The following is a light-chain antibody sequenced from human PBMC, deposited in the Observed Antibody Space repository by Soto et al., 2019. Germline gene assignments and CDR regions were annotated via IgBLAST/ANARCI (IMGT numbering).Light chain of an antibody. J-gene: IGLJ1*01. Sequence: QSALTQPASVSGSPGQSITICCTGTSXDVGGYNYVSWYQQHLGKAPKLMIYEVSNRPSGISNRFSGSKSGNAASLTISGLQAEDEADYYCSSYTTSSTYVFGTGTKVTVL. CDR1: SXDVGGYNY. CDR2: EVS. V-gene: IGLV2-14*01. CDR3: SSYTTSSTYV.